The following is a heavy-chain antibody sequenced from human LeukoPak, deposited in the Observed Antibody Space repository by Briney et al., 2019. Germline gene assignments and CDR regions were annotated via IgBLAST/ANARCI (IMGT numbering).Heavy chain of an antibody. Sequence: GGSLRLSCAASGFTFRNYGMHWVRQAPGKGLEWVAVIWYDGSNKYYADSVKGRFTISRDNSKNTLYLQMNSLRAEDTAVYYCARELGYCSSTSCYAAIYYYYGMDVWGQGTTVTVSS. CDR3: ARELGYCSSTSCYAAIYYYYGMDV. CDR2: IWYDGSNK. D-gene: IGHD2-2*01. CDR1: GFTFRNYG. J-gene: IGHJ6*02. V-gene: IGHV3-33*01.